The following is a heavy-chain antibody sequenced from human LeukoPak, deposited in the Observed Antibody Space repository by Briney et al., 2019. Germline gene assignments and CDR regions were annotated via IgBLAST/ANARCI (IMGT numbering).Heavy chain of an antibody. D-gene: IGHD3-3*01. CDR1: GFTFNTHG. J-gene: IGHJ5*02. Sequence: PGGSLRLSCAASGFTFNTHGMHWLRQAPGKGLEWVAAIWFDGSVKHYSDAVKGRFTISRENSLNALYLQMNSLRVEDTSIYYCAKDTAVQFLEPASWGQGTLVTVSS. CDR2: IWFDGSVK. CDR3: AKDTAVQFLEPAS. V-gene: IGHV3-33*06.